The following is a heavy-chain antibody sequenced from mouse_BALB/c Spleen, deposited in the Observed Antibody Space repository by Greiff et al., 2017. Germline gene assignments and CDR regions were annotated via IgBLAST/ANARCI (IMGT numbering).Heavy chain of an antibody. V-gene: IGHV2-9*02. CDR2: IWAGGST. CDR3: ARDRSYYFDY. J-gene: IGHJ2*01. CDR1: GFSLTSYG. Sequence: VKLVESGPGLVAPSQSLSITCTVSGFSLTSYGVHWVRQPPGKGLEWLGVIWAGGSTNYNSALMSRLSISKDNSKSQVFLKMNSLQTDDTAMYYCARDRSYYFDYWGQGTTLTVSS.